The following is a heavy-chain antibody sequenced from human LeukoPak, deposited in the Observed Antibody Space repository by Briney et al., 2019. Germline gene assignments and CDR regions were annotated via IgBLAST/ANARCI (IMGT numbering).Heavy chain of an antibody. CDR1: GFTFNNYA. D-gene: IGHD1-14*01. CDR3: AKVSGGGLYYDGMDV. J-gene: IGHJ6*02. V-gene: IGHV3-23*01. Sequence: GGSLRLSCAASGFTFNNYAMNWVRQAPGKGLEWVSVISGSGGTTYYADSVKGRFTVSRDSSKNTLYLQMNSLRAEDTAVYYCAKVSGGGLYYDGMDVWGQGTTVTVSS. CDR2: ISGSGGTT.